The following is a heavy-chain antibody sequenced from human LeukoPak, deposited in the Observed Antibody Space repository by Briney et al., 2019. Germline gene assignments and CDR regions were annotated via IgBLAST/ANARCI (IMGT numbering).Heavy chain of an antibody. CDR2: ISYDGSNK. J-gene: IGHJ4*02. D-gene: IGHD2-2*01. CDR3: ARNQDIVVVPAADPLDY. V-gene: IGHV3-30*03. Sequence: PGGSLRLSCAASGFTFSSYGMHWVRQAPGKGLEWVAVISYDGSNKYYADSVKGRFTISRDNSKNTLYLQMNSLRAEDTAVYYCARNQDIVVVPAADPLDYWGQGTLVTVSS. CDR1: GFTFSSYG.